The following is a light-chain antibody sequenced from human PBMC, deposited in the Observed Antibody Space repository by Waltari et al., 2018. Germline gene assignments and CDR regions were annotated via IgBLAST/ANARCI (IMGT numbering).Light chain of an antibody. CDR3: QQYDIAPLT. CDR2: ATA. Sequence: EIVLTQSTGTLSLSPGERATLSCRASQTVRATYLAWYQQKPGQAPTLVIHATASRATGIPDRFSGSVSGTDVSLTISSLEPEDFAVYYCQQYDIAPLTFGGGTKVETK. V-gene: IGKV3-20*01. CDR1: QTVRATY. J-gene: IGKJ4*01.